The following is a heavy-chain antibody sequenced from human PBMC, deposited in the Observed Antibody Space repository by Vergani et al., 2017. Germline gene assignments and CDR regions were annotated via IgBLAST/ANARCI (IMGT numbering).Heavy chain of an antibody. V-gene: IGHV3-30-3*01. CDR3: ARAGVLWLGELFKGGEFDY. CDR1: GFTFSSYA. Sequence: QVQLVESGGGVVQPGRSLRLSCAASGFTFSSYAMHWVRQAPGKGLEWVAVISYDGSNKYYADSVKGRFTISRDNSKNTLYLQMNSLRAEDTAVYYCARAGVLWLGELFKGGEFDYWGQGTLVTVSS. D-gene: IGHD3-10*01. CDR2: ISYDGSNK. J-gene: IGHJ4*02.